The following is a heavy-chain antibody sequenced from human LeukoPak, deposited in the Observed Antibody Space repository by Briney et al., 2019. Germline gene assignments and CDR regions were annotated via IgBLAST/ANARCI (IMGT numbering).Heavy chain of an antibody. CDR2: INPNTGTT. CDR1: GNTFTRYD. Sequence: ASVKVSCKASGNTFTRYDMDRVRQAPGQGLEWMGWINPNTGTTNYAQKFQGRVSMTRDTSITTAYMELHSLTPDDTAVYYCATLGSSRPTFVLWPREPLVTVSS. V-gene: IGHV1-2*02. J-gene: IGHJ5*02. D-gene: IGHD6-13*01. CDR3: ATLGSSRPTFVL.